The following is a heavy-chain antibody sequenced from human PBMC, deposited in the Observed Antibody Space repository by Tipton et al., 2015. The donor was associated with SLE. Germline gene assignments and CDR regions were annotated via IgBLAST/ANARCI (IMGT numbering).Heavy chain of an antibody. V-gene: IGHV4-39*01. J-gene: IGHJ5*02. CDR1: GGSISSSSYY. D-gene: IGHD2-2*02. CDR3: ARRFYTNWFDP. CDR2: IYYSGST. Sequence: LRLSCTVSGGSISSSSYYWGWIRQPPGKGLEWIGSIYYSGSTYYNPSLKSRVTISVDTSKNQFSLKLSSVTAADTAVYYCARRFYTNWFDPWGQGTLVTVSS.